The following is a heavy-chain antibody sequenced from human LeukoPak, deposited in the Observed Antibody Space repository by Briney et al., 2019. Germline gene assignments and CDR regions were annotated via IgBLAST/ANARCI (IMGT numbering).Heavy chain of an antibody. Sequence: PSETLSLTCTVSDGSISNYYWSWIRQPPGKGLEWIGYICYNGATTYNPSLKSRITISVDTSKNQFSLKLSSVTAADTAVYYCARVGSGYGSYFDYWGQGTLVTVSS. D-gene: IGHD3-22*01. CDR1: DGSISNYY. J-gene: IGHJ4*02. CDR3: ARVGSGYGSYFDY. CDR2: ICYNGAT. V-gene: IGHV4-59*01.